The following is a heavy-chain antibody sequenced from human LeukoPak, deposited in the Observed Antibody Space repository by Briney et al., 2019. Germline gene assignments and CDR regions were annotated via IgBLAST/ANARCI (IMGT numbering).Heavy chain of an antibody. Sequence: GGSLRLSCAASGFNFTNYNMNWVRQAPGKGLEWVSSIHSSSGSIYYADSLRGRFTISRDNAKNSLYLQMNSLRAEDTAVYYCARDLAWDAFDIWGQGTMVTVSS. CDR3: ARDLAWDAFDI. CDR1: GFNFTNYN. J-gene: IGHJ3*02. V-gene: IGHV3-21*01. CDR2: IHSSSGSI.